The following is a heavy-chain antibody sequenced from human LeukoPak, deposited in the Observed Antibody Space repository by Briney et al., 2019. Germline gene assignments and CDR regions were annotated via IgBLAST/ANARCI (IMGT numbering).Heavy chain of an antibody. CDR3: ARQISGSYPEFYYYGMDV. D-gene: IGHD1-26*01. J-gene: IGHJ6*02. CDR2: ISSSGSTI. CDR1: GFTFRIYE. V-gene: IGHV3-48*03. Sequence: PGGSLTLSRPASGFTFRIYEMNWVRHAPREGLEWVSYISSSGSTIYYTDSVKGRFTISRDNAKNSLYLQMNSLRAEDTAVYYCARQISGSYPEFYYYGMDVWGQGTTVTVSS.